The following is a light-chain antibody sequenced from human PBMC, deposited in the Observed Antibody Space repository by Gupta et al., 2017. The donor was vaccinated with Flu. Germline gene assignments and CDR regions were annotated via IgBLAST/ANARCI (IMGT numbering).Light chain of an antibody. Sequence: DIVMTQSPLSLPVTPGEPASISCRSSQSLLHSTGYNFLDWYLQKPGQSPHLLIYLDSNRASGVPDRFSGSGSGTDFTLKISRVEAEDLALQTPPVTFGGGTKVEIK. J-gene: IGKJ4*01. CDR2: LDS. CDR3: PVT. CDR1: QSLLHSTGYNF. V-gene: IGKV2-28*01.